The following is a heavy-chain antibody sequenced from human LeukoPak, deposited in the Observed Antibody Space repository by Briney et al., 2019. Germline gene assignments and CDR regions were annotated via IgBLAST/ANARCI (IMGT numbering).Heavy chain of an antibody. Sequence: GGSLRLSCAASGFTFSSYWMSWVRQAPGKGLEWVANIKQDGSEKYYVDSVKGRFTISRDNSKNTLYLQMNSLRAEDTAVYYCARRAVAGTHPIDYWGQGTPVTVSS. J-gene: IGHJ4*02. CDR2: IKQDGSEK. CDR1: GFTFSSYW. D-gene: IGHD6-19*01. V-gene: IGHV3-7*01. CDR3: ARRAVAGTHPIDY.